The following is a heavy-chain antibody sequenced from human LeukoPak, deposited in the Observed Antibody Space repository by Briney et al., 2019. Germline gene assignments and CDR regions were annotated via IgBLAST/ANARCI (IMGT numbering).Heavy chain of an antibody. J-gene: IGHJ5*02. CDR2: INHSGST. CDR1: GGSFSGYY. V-gene: IGHV4-34*01. Sequence: SETLSLTCAVYGGSFSGYYWSWIRQPPGKGLEWIGEINHSGSTNYNPSLKSRVTISVDTSKNQFSLKLSSVTAADTAVYCCASHVDIVATMGVSWFDPWGQGTLVTVSS. D-gene: IGHD5-12*01. CDR3: ASHVDIVATMGVSWFDP.